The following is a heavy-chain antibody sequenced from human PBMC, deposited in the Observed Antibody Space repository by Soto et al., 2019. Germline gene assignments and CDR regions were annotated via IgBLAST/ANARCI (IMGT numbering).Heavy chain of an antibody. CDR3: ARRNDFRYYGMDV. J-gene: IGHJ6*02. CDR2: VYPRDSDT. D-gene: IGHD3-3*01. V-gene: IGHV5-51*01. CDR1: GYIFIDYW. Sequence: GESLKISCKASGYIFIDYWIGWVRQMPGKGLEWMGIVYPRDSDTRYSPSFQGQVTISADKSISTAYLQWSSLKASDTAMYYCARRNDFRYYGMDVWGQGSTVTVSS.